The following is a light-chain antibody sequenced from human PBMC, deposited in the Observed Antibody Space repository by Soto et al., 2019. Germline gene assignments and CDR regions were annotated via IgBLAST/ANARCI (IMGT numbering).Light chain of an antibody. CDR2: TAS. CDR1: QSIGSW. CDR3: QQYNTYPWT. V-gene: IGKV1-5*03. J-gene: IGKJ1*01. Sequence: DIQMTQSPSTLSGSVGDRVIMPCRSSQSIGSWLAWYQQQPGKVPKLLIYTASTLQSGVPSRFSGSGSGAEFTLTISSLQPEDFATYYCQQYNTYPWTFGQGTKVDIK.